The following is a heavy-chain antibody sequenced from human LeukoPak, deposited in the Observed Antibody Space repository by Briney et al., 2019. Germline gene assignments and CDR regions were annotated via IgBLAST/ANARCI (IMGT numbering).Heavy chain of an antibody. Sequence: ASMKVSCKASGYTFTGYYMHWVRQAPGQGLEWMGWINPNSGGTNYAQKFQGRVTMTRDTSISTAYMVLSRLRSDDTAVYYRARVGYYGSGSSDAFDIWGQGTMITVSS. CDR2: INPNSGGT. CDR3: ARVGYYGSGSSDAFDI. V-gene: IGHV1-2*02. D-gene: IGHD3-10*01. CDR1: GYTFTGYY. J-gene: IGHJ3*02.